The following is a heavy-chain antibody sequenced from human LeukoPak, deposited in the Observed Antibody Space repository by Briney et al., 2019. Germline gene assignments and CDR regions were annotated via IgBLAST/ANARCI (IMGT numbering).Heavy chain of an antibody. D-gene: IGHD6-19*01. CDR2: ISAYNGNT. V-gene: IGHV1-18*01. J-gene: IGHJ4*02. CDR1: GYTFTSYV. CDR3: ARAPSVAGTTGY. Sequence: ASVKVSCKASGYTFTSYVISWVRQAPGQGLEWMGWISAYNGNTNYAQKLQGRVTMTTDTSTSTAYMELRSLRSDDTAVYYCARAPSVAGTTGYWGQGTLVTVSS.